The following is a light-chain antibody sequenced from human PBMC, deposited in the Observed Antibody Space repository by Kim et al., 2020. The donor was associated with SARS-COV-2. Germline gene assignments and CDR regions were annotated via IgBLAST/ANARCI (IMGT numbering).Light chain of an antibody. CDR3: QKYNSAPFA. J-gene: IGKJ3*01. CDR1: QDIRNY. V-gene: IGKV1-27*01. Sequence: DIQMTQSPSSLSASVGDRVTIACRSSQDIRNYLAWYQQKPGTVPKLLIYAAATLQSGVPSRFSGSGSGTDFTLTISSLQPEDVATYYCQKYNSAPFAFGPGTKVDIK. CDR2: AAA.